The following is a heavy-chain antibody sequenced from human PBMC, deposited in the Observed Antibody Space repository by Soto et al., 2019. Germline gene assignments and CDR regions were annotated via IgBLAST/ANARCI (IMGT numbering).Heavy chain of an antibody. CDR1: SGSFSGYL. CDR2: INHSGGT. CDR3: ARGNSGSGMLRGYYYMDV. J-gene: IGHJ6*03. D-gene: IGHD3-10*01. Sequence: PSETLSLTCAVYSGSFSGYLWNWIRQPPGKGLEWIGEINHSGGTNYNPSLKSRVTISVDTSKNQFSLELSSVTAADTAVYYCARGNSGSGMLRGYYYMDVWGKGTTVTVSS. V-gene: IGHV4-34*01.